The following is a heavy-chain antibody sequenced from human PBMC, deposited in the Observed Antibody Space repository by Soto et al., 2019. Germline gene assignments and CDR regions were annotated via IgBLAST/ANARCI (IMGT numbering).Heavy chain of an antibody. D-gene: IGHD3-22*01. J-gene: IGHJ4*02. CDR3: ARRKGDYCDSSGYHYYFDY. CDR1: GYTFTDYY. Sequence: GASVKVSCKASGYTFTDYYVHWVRQPPGQGLEWMGWINPNSGGTKSAQKFQGRVIMTRDTSISTAYMELSRLRSDDTAVYYCARRKGDYCDSSGYHYYFDYWGQGTLVTVSS. V-gene: IGHV1-2*02. CDR2: INPNSGGT.